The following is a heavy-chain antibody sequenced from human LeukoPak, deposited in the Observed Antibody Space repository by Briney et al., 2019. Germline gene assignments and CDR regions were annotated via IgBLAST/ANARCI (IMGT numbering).Heavy chain of an antibody. CDR1: GFTFDDYA. J-gene: IGHJ1*01. CDR3: AKDRDTIGYEH. V-gene: IGHV3-43*02. D-gene: IGHD3-22*01. CDR2: ISGDSAHT. Sequence: GGSLRLSCAASGFTFDDYAMHWVRQAPGKGLEWVSFISGDSAHTFYADSVKGRFTISRDNSKNSFYLQMNSLRTEDTALYYCAKDRDTIGYEHWGQGTLVAVSS.